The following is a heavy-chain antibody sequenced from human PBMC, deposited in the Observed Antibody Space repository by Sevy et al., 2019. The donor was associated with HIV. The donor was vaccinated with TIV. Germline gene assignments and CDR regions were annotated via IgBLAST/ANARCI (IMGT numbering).Heavy chain of an antibody. J-gene: IGHJ4*02. CDR2: ISTSNSYT. V-gene: IGHV3-11*06. CDR3: ARVRYNYGQKYFDY. CDR1: GFTFSDYY. D-gene: IGHD5-18*01. Sequence: GGSLRLSCTASGFTFSDYYMSWIRQAPGKGLEWVSYISTSNSYTSYPDSVKGQFTISRDNAKNSLYLQMNSLRVEDTAVYYCARVRYNYGQKYFDYWGQGTLVTVSS.